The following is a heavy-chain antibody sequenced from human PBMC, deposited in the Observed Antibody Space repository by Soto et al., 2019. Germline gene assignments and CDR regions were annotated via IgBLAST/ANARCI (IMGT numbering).Heavy chain of an antibody. D-gene: IGHD3-9*01. CDR2: INHSGTA. Sequence: QVHLEQWGAGLLNPSETLSLTCAVSGGSLSGYYWSWVRQSPGKGLEWIGEINHSGTANYNPSLKTRVTISADTSKHQFSLRLTSVTAADSAVYYCASYHFLDLWTGSRHYMDVWGRGTPVTVS. V-gene: IGHV4-34*01. J-gene: IGHJ6*03. CDR3: ASYHFLDLWTGSRHYMDV. CDR1: GGSLSGYY.